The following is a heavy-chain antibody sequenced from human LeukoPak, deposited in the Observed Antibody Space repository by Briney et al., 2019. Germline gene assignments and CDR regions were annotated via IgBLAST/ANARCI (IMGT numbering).Heavy chain of an antibody. D-gene: IGHD3-16*01. CDR2: IHNDETFG. J-gene: IGHJ6*03. Sequence: GESLKISCAASGFTFSRFGMQWVRQAPGKGLEWVAVIHNDETFGQYADSVKGRFTISKDKSQNTLYLEMNSLRDDDTAVYYCAKEGESCGGYLDVWGKGTPVTVSS. V-gene: IGHV3-30*02. CDR3: AKEGESCGGYLDV. CDR1: GFTFSRFG.